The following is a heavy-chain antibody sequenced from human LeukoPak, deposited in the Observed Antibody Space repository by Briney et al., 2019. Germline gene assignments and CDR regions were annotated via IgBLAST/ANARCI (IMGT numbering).Heavy chain of an antibody. CDR1: GYTFTSYY. J-gene: IGHJ6*03. CDR3: ARDGGIAAMATYYYMDV. D-gene: IGHD5-18*01. CDR2: INPNSGGT. Sequence: ASVKVSCKASGYTFTSYYMHWVRQAPGQGLEWMGWINPNSGGTNYAQKFQGRVTMTRDTSISTAYMELSRLRSDDTAVYYCARDGGIAAMATYYYMDVWGKGTTVTVSS. V-gene: IGHV1-2*02.